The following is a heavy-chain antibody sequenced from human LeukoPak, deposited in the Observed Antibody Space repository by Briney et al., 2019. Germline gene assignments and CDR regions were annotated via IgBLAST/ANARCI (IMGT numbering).Heavy chain of an antibody. CDR1: GGTFSSYA. CDR3: ASSRIAAAGTQGYYYYYYMDV. CDR2: IIPIFGTA. D-gene: IGHD6-13*01. J-gene: IGHJ6*03. Sequence: GASVKVSCKASGGTFSSYAISWVRQAPGQGLEWMGGIIPIFGTANYAQKFQGRVTITTDESTSTAYMELSSLRSEDTAVYYCASSRIAAAGTQGYYYYYYMDVWGKGTTVTVSS. V-gene: IGHV1-69*05.